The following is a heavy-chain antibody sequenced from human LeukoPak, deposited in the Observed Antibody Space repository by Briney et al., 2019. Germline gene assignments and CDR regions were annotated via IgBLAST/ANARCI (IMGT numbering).Heavy chain of an antibody. CDR1: GYSFPNYW. D-gene: IGHD3-16*01. Sequence: EESLKISCKGSGYSFPNYWLGWVRQVPGKGLEWMGAIFPDDSDTRYSPSFQGQVTISADKSISTAYLQWSSLKVSDTAMYYCARLFMTTRPIDYWGQGTLVTVSS. CDR3: ARLFMTTRPIDY. CDR2: IFPDDSDT. V-gene: IGHV5-51*01. J-gene: IGHJ4*02.